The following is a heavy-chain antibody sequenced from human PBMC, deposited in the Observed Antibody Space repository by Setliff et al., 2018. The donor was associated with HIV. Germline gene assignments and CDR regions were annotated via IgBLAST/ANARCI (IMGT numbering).Heavy chain of an antibody. CDR3: ARGLITIFGVVIIPVGSRAHWFDP. CDR1: GFLFSSYA. J-gene: IGHJ5*02. D-gene: IGHD3-3*01. V-gene: IGHV4-34*01. Sequence: SETLSLSCAASGFLFSSYAMSWVRQSPGKGLEWIGNIFYGGNPHYSPSLKSRVTISVDTSKNQFSLKLSSVTAADTAVYYCARGLITIFGVVIIPVGSRAHWFDPWGQGTLVTVSS. CDR2: IFYGGNP.